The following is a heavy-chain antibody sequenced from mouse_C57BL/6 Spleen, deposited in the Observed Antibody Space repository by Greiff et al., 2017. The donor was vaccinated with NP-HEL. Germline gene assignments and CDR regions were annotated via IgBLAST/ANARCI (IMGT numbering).Heavy chain of an antibody. CDR2: IRNKANGYTT. CDR1: GFTFTDYY. V-gene: IGHV7-3*01. D-gene: IGHD1-1*01. J-gene: IGHJ2*01. Sequence: DVKLVESGGGLVQPGGSLSLSCAASGFTFTDYYMSWVRQPPGKALEWLGFIRNKANGYTTEYSASVKSRFTISRDNSQSILYLQMNALRAEDSATYYCARYYYGSSYYFDYWGQGTTLTVSS. CDR3: ARYYYGSSYYFDY.